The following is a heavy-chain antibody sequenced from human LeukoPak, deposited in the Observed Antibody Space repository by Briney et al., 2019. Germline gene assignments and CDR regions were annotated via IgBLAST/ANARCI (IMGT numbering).Heavy chain of an antibody. Sequence: ASVKVSCKASGNTLTGYYLHWVRQPPGKGLEWMGWINPNSGGTNYAQKFQGRVTMTRDTSISTAYMELSRLRSDDTAVYYCARGLGGSYYGYDDYWGQGTLVTVSS. CDR2: INPNSGGT. V-gene: IGHV1-2*02. CDR3: ARGLGGSYYGYDDY. CDR1: GNTLTGYY. J-gene: IGHJ4*02. D-gene: IGHD1-26*01.